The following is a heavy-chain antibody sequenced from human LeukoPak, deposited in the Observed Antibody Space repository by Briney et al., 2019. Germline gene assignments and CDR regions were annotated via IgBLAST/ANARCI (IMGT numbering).Heavy chain of an antibody. J-gene: IGHJ6*03. CDR1: GGSFSGYY. CDR2: INHSGST. V-gene: IGHV4-34*01. Sequence: PSETLSLTCAVYGGSFSGYYWSWIRQPPGKGLEWIGEINHSGSTNYNPSLKSRVTISVDTSKNQFSLKLSSVTAADTAVYYCARGEDLYYYYMDVWGKGTTVTVSS. CDR3: ARGEDLYYYYMDV.